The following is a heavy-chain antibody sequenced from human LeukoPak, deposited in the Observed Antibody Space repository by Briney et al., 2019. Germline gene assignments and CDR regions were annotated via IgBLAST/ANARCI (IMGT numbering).Heavy chain of an antibody. J-gene: IGHJ4*02. CDR3: ARQGDILTGPTDY. Sequence: GGSLRLSCAASGFTFDDYAMHWVRQAPGKGLEWVSGISWNSGSIGYADSVKGRFTISRDNAKNSLYLQMNSLRAEDTAVYYCARQGDILTGPTDYWGQGTLVTVSS. D-gene: IGHD3-9*01. V-gene: IGHV3-9*01. CDR1: GFTFDDYA. CDR2: ISWNSGSI.